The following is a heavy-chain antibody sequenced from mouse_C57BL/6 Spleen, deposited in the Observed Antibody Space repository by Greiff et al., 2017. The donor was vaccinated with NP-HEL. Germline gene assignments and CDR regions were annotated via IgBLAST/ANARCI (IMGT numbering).Heavy chain of an antibody. J-gene: IGHJ4*01. CDR2: INPSSGYT. Sequence: QVQLKESGAELAKPGASVTLSCKASGYTFTSYWMHWVKQRPGQGLEWIGYINPSSGYTKYNQKFKDKATLTADKSSSTAYMQLSSLTYEDSAVYYCARSDYDVSYAMDYWGQGTSVTVSS. D-gene: IGHD2-4*01. V-gene: IGHV1-7*01. CDR3: ARSDYDVSYAMDY. CDR1: GYTFTSYW.